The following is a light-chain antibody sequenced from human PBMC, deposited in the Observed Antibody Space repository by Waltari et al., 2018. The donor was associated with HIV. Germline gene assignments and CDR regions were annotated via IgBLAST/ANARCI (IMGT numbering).Light chain of an antibody. CDR1: QSVSSY. Sequence: EIVLTQSPATLSLSPGERATLSCRASQSVSSYLAWYQQTPGQAPRLLISDASNRATGIPARFSGSGSGTDFTLTISSLEPEDFAVYYCQQRSNLITFGQGTRLEIK. J-gene: IGKJ5*01. CDR3: QQRSNLIT. V-gene: IGKV3-11*01. CDR2: DAS.